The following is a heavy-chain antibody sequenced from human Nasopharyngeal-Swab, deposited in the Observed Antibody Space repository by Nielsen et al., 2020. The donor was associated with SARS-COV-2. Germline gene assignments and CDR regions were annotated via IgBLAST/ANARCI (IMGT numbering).Heavy chain of an antibody. CDR3: ARARDGYATWFYY. D-gene: IGHD5-24*01. CDR1: GFTFSSYS. CDR2: ISSTSSTI. Sequence: GESLKISCVASGFTFSSYSVNWVRQAPGKGLEWVSHISSTSSTIYYADSVKGRFTISRDNAKNSLYLQMNSLRDEDTAVYYCARARDGYATWFYYWGQGTLVTVSS. V-gene: IGHV3-48*02. J-gene: IGHJ4*02.